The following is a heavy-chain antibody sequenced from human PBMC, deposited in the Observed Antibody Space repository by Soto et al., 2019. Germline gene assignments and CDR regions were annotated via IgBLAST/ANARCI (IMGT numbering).Heavy chain of an antibody. CDR1: GFTFTSSA. CDR3: AAIEAGCGELRGFD. Sequence: QMQLVQSGPEVKKPGTSVKVSCKASGFTFTSSAVQWVRQARGQRLEWIGWIVVGSGNTNYAQKFQERVTITRDMSTSTAYMELSSRGSEDTAVYYCAAIEAGCGELRGFDWGQGTLVTVSS. J-gene: IGHJ4*02. CDR2: IVVGSGNT. D-gene: IGHD3-10*01. V-gene: IGHV1-58*01.